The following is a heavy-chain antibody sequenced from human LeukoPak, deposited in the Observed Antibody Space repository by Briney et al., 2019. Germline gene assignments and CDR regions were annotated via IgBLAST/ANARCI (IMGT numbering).Heavy chain of an antibody. V-gene: IGHV1-2*02. CDR2: INPNSGGT. CDR1: GYTFTGYY. D-gene: IGHD3-16*02. Sequence: GASVKVSCKASGYTFTGYYMHWVRQAPGQGLEWMGWINPNSGGTNYAQKFQGRVTMTRDTSISTAYMELSRLRSDDTAVYYCARGAGGSYPFGGYWGQGTLVTVSS. CDR3: ARGAGGSYPFGGY. J-gene: IGHJ4*02.